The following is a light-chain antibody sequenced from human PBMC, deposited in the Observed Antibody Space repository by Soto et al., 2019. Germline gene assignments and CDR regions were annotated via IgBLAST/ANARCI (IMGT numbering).Light chain of an antibody. Sequence: EIVMTQSPATLSVSPGERATLSCRASQSVSTTLAWYQQKPGQSPRLLIYGASTRAADIPARFSGSGSGTEFTLTIDSLQSEDFAVYYCQQYTNWPPYTFGPGTKLEIK. V-gene: IGKV3-15*01. CDR1: QSVSTT. CDR2: GAS. J-gene: IGKJ2*01. CDR3: QQYTNWPPYT.